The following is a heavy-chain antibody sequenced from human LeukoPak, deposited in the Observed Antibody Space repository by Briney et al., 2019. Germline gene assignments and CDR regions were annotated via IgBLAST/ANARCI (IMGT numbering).Heavy chain of an antibody. J-gene: IGHJ5*02. CDR3: ARDQNWFDP. V-gene: IGHV4-38-2*02. Sequence: PSKTLSLTCTVSGYSISSGYFWGWMRQPPEKGLEWIGSIYQSETAPYNPSLKSRVTISVDTSKNQFSLKLSSVTAADTAVYYCARDQNWFDPWGQGTLVTVSS. CDR2: IYQSETA. CDR1: GYSISSGYF.